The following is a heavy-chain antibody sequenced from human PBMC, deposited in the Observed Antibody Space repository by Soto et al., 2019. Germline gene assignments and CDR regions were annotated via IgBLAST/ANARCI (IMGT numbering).Heavy chain of an antibody. V-gene: IGHV1-18*01. CDR3: ARENVLSYVDTAMVDYFDY. CDR1: KNTLTELT. J-gene: IGHJ4*02. Sequence: ASVKVSCKVPKNTLTELTIDWLRQAPGQGLEWMGWISGYNGDTNYAQKFQGRVTMTTDTSTSTAYMELRSLRSDDTAVYYCARENVLSYVDTAMVDYFDYWGQGTLVTVSS. D-gene: IGHD5-18*01. CDR2: ISGYNGDT.